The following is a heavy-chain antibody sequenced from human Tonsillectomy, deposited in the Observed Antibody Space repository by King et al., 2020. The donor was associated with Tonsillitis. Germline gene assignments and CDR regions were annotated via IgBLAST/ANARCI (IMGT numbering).Heavy chain of an antibody. CDR2: ISSGGDYI. D-gene: IGHD3-22*01. Sequence: VQLVESGGVLVKPGESLRLSCAASGFTFSAYSMDWVRQAPGKGLEWVSAISSGGDYIYYADSLKGRFTISRDNARNSLYLQMNSLRAEDTALYYCVRANNYGRRAYSALEYWGQGTLVTVSS. CDR1: GFTFSAYS. J-gene: IGHJ4*02. V-gene: IGHV3-21*01. CDR3: VRANNYGRRAYSALEY.